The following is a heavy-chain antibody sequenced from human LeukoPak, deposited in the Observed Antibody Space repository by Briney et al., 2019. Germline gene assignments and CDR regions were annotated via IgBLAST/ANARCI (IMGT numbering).Heavy chain of an antibody. V-gene: IGHV3-49*04. J-gene: IGHJ5*02. CDR3: TVQVIPSDKWFDP. D-gene: IGHD2-21*01. CDR2: IRSKPYGGTA. Sequence: GQSLRLSCTASGLLFGNYAMTWVRQAPGKGLEWVGFIRSKPYGGTAEYAESVKGRFTISRDDSRTIAYLDMNGLKTEDSAVYHCTVQVIPSDKWFDPWGQGTPVTVSS. CDR1: GLLFGNYA.